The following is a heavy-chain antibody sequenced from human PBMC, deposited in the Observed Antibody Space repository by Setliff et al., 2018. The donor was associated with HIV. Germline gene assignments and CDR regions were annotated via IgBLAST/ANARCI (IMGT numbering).Heavy chain of an antibody. D-gene: IGHD4-4*01. CDR3: AREPDSIPYDY. V-gene: IGHV3-30*04. CDR1: GFTFRHYA. Sequence: GGSLRLSCEASGFTFRHYAMHWVRQAPGKGLEWVAVVSYDAERKYYADSVKGRFTISRDNAKNSLYLQMNSLRAEDTAVYYCAREPDSIPYDYWGQGTLVTVSS. J-gene: IGHJ4*02. CDR2: VSYDAERK.